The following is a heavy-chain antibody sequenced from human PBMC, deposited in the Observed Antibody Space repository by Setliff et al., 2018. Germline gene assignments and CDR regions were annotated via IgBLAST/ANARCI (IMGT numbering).Heavy chain of an antibody. CDR2: IYTDGTIT. V-gene: IGHV3-74*01. CDR1: GFTLSNYW. J-gene: IGHJ6*03. CDR3: ARMSGFQYMDV. Sequence: GGSLRLSCAASGFTLSNYWMHWVRQAPGEGLVWVSRIYTDGTITSYAGSVKGRFTISRDNAKNQFSLRLSSVTAADTAVDYCARMSGFQYMDVWGKGTTVTVSS. D-gene: IGHD3-3*01.